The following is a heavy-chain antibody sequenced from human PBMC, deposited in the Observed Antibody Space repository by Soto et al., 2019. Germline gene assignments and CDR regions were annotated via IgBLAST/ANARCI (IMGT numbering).Heavy chain of an antibody. V-gene: IGHV3-23*01. D-gene: IGHD5-18*01. Sequence: GGSLRLSCAASGCTFSSYARSWVRQAPGKGLKWVSAISGSGGSTYYADSVKGRFTISRDNSKNRLYLQMNRLRDEDTAVYYCARPTAMAKYYYGMDVWGQGTTVTVSS. J-gene: IGHJ6*02. CDR3: ARPTAMAKYYYGMDV. CDR1: GCTFSSYA. CDR2: ISGSGGST.